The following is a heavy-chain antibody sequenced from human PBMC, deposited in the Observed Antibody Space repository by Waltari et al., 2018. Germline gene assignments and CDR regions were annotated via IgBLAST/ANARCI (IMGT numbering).Heavy chain of an antibody. CDR3: ARDLVGLHLGPGWFDP. V-gene: IGHV1-2*02. D-gene: IGHD3-16*01. CDR2: INPNRGGT. CDR1: GYTFTGYY. Sequence: QVQLVQSGAEVKKPGASVKVYCKASGYTFTGYYMHWVRQAPGQGLEWRGWINPNRGGTNYAQKFKGRVTMTRDTSISTAYMELSRLRSDDTAVYYGARDLVGLHLGPGWFDPWGQGTLVTVSS. J-gene: IGHJ5*02.